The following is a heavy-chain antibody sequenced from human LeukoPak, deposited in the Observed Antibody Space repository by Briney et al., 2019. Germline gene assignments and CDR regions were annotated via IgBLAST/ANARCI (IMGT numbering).Heavy chain of an antibody. J-gene: IGHJ4*02. Sequence: SETLSLTCTVSGGSISSSSYYWGWIRQPPGKGLEWIGSIYYSGSTYYNPSLKSRVTISADTSKNQFSLKLSSVTAADTAVYYCARDIPMGATTDWGQGTLVTVSS. D-gene: IGHD1-26*01. CDR1: GGSISSSSYY. CDR2: IYYSGST. CDR3: ARDIPMGATTD. V-gene: IGHV4-39*07.